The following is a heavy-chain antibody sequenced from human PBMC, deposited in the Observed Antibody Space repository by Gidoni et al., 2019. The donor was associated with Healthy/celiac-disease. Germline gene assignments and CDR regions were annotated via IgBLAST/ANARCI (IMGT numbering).Heavy chain of an antibody. CDR1: GFTLRSYA. Sequence: VQLLVSGGGLVQPGWSLRLSCAPSGFTLRSYAMSWVRQAPGKGLEWVSAISGSGGSTYYADSVKGRFTISRDNAKNTLYLQMNSLRAEDTAVYYCAKDLRGSYSDAFDIWGQGTMVTVSS. J-gene: IGHJ3*02. V-gene: IGHV3-23*01. CDR3: AKDLRGSYSDAFDI. CDR2: ISGSGGST. D-gene: IGHD1-26*01.